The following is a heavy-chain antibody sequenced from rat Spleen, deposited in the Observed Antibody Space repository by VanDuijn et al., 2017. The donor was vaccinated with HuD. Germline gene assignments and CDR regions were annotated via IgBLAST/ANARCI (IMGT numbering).Heavy chain of an antibody. V-gene: IGHV5-20*01. CDR3: TRDGGDNIGTTLYVMDA. D-gene: IGHD1-5*01. Sequence: EVQLVESDGGLVQPGRSLKLSCAASGFTFSDCYMALVRQAPTKGLEWVAPISYDGSSTYSRDSVKGRFTISREKAKSTLYLQMDSLKSEDTATYYCTRDGGDNIGTTLYVMDAWGQGASVTVSS. CDR2: ISYDGSST. CDR1: GFTFSDCY. J-gene: IGHJ4*01.